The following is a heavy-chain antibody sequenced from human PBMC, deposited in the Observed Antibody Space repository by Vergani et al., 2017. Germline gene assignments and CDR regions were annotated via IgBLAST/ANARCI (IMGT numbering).Heavy chain of an antibody. V-gene: IGHV4-38-2*02. D-gene: IGHD2-2*01. CDR2: FHHTGMT. CDR3: ARHGGSCNFYHLFDS. Sequence: QVQLQESGPGLVKPSETLSLTCTVSNYSISRGYFWGWIRRPPGKGLEWIASFHHTGMTYNNPSLKSRVTISVDTSKNLTSLKLNSVTAADTALYYCARHGGSCNFYHLFDSWGQGTLVTVSS. CDR1: NYSISRGYF. J-gene: IGHJ4*02.